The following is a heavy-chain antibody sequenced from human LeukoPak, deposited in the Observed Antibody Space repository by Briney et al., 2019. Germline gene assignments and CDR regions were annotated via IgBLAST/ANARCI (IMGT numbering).Heavy chain of an antibody. Sequence: GGSLRLSCAASGITFRSYGMHWVRQAPGKGLEWVAVISYDGSHKYYADYVKGRFSISRDESKNTLYLQMNSLRADDTAVYYCAKGARGDTVTSIVGLNWFDPWGQGTPVTVSS. CDR1: GITFRSYG. CDR3: AKGARGDTVTSIVGLNWFDP. V-gene: IGHV3-30*18. J-gene: IGHJ5*02. D-gene: IGHD4-17*01. CDR2: ISYDGSHK.